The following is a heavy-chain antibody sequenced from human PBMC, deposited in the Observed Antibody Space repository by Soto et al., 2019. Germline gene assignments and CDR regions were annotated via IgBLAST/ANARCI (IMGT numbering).Heavy chain of an antibody. CDR2: ISAYNGNT. V-gene: IGHV1-18*04. J-gene: IGHJ4*02. CDR3: AVDRVGARPVGSDFYH. D-gene: IGHD1-26*01. Sequence: QVQLVQSGAEVKKPGASVKVSCKASGYTFTSYGISWVRQAPGQGLEWMGWISAYNGNTNYAQKLQGRVTMTTDTSTSTAYMELRSLRSDDTAVYHLAVDRVGARPVGSDFYHWGQGTLVTVAS. CDR1: GYTFTSYG.